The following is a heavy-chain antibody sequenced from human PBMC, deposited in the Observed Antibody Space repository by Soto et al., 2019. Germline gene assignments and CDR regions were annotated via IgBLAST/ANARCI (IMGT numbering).Heavy chain of an antibody. V-gene: IGHV3-33*01. CDR2: IWYDGSNK. Sequence: LRLSCAASGFTFSSYGMHWVRQAPGKGLEWVAVIWYDGSNKYYADSVKGRFTISRDNSKNTLYLQMNSLRAEDTAVYYCARAGTDYYDSSGYYAINDAFDIWGQGTMVTVSS. J-gene: IGHJ3*02. CDR1: GFTFSSYG. CDR3: ARAGTDYYDSSGYYAINDAFDI. D-gene: IGHD3-22*01.